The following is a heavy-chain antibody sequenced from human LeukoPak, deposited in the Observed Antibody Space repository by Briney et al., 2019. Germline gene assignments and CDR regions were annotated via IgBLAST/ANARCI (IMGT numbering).Heavy chain of an antibody. CDR2: IYYSAST. J-gene: IGHJ4*02. V-gene: IGHV4-59*01. Sequence: SETLSLTCTVSGGSTSGYYWSWIRQPPGKGLEWIGDIYYSASTNYNPSLTSRVTISVDTSKNQFSLKLNSVTAADTAVYYCARGWDGIAVAGSFDYWGQGALVTVSS. D-gene: IGHD6-19*01. CDR3: ARGWDGIAVAGSFDY. CDR1: GGSTSGYY.